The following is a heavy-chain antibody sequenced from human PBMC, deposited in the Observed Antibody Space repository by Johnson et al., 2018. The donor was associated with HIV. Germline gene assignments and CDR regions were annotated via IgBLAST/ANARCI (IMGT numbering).Heavy chain of an antibody. V-gene: IGHV3-30*14. Sequence: QVQLVESGGGVVQPGRSLRLSCAASGFTFSSYAMHWVRQAPGKGLEWVAAISYDGSNKYYADSVKGRFTISRDNSKNTLYLQMNSLRAEDTAVYYCATSLTGTRPFDIWGQGTMVTVSS. D-gene: IGHD1-7*01. J-gene: IGHJ3*02. CDR2: ISYDGSNK. CDR3: ATSLTGTRPFDI. CDR1: GFTFSSYA.